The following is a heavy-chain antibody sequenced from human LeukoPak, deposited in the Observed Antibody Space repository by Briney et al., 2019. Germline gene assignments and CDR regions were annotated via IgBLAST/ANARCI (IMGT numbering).Heavy chain of an antibody. CDR1: GFTFSSYG. CDR3: ASQAGGSGSLVY. V-gene: IGHV3-33*01. J-gene: IGHJ4*02. D-gene: IGHD1-26*01. CDR2: IWYDGSNK. Sequence: PGGSLRLSCAASGFTFSSYGMHWVRQAPGKGLEWVAVIWYDGSNKYYADSVKGRFTISRDNSKNTLYLQMNSLRAEDTAVYYCASQAGGSGSLVYWGQGTLATVSS.